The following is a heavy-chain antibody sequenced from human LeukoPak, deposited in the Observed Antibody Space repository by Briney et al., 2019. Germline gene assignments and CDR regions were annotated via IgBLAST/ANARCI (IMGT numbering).Heavy chain of an antibody. CDR2: IYYSGST. J-gene: IGHJ2*01. V-gene: IGHV4-59*01. Sequence: SETLSLTCTVSGGSISSYYWSWIRQPPGKGLEWIGYIYYSGSTNYNPSLKSRVTISVDTSTNQFSLKLSSVTAADTAVYYCASTGVVTAAKYWYFDLWGRGTLVTVSS. CDR1: GGSISSYY. D-gene: IGHD2-2*01. CDR3: ASTGVVTAAKYWYFDL.